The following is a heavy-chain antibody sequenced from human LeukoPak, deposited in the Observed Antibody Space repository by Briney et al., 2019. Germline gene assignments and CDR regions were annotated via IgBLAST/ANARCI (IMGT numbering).Heavy chain of an antibody. J-gene: IGHJ4*02. CDR2: ISGSGGST. CDR1: GFTFSSYD. Sequence: PGGSLRLSCAASGFTFSSYDMSWVRQAPGKGLEWVSAISGSGGSTYYADSVKGRFTISRDNSKNTLYLQMNSLRAEDTAVYYCAKGAAPSSMVRGVIKYHFDYWGQGTLVTVSS. D-gene: IGHD3-10*01. CDR3: AKGAAPSSMVRGVIKYHFDY. V-gene: IGHV3-23*01.